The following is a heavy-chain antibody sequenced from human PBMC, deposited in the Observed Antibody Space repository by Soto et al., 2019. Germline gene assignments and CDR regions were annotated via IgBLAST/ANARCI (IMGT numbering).Heavy chain of an antibody. Sequence: VSLRLSCAASGFTFSSYAMSWVRQAAGKGLEWVSAISGLDGSTYYADAVKGRFTISRDNSKNTLYLQMNSLRAEDTAVYYCAKGSGLSSGWTFGNWGQGTLVTVSS. D-gene: IGHD6-19*01. CDR2: ISGLDGST. J-gene: IGHJ4*02. CDR1: GFTFSSYA. CDR3: AKGSGLSSGWTFGN. V-gene: IGHV3-23*01.